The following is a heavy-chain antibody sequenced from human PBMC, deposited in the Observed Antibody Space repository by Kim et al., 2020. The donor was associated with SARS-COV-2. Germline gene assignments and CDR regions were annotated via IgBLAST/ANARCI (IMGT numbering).Heavy chain of an antibody. J-gene: IGHJ6*02. CDR1: GGTFSSYA. CDR2: IIPIFGTA. CDR3: ARDAYSYGPYYYYGMDV. D-gene: IGHD5-18*01. V-gene: IGHV1-69*13. Sequence: SVKVSCKASGGTFSSYAISWVRQAPGQGLEWMGGIIPIFGTANYAQKFQGRVTITADESTSTAYMELSSLRSEDTAVYYCARDAYSYGPYYYYGMDVWGQGTTVTVSS.